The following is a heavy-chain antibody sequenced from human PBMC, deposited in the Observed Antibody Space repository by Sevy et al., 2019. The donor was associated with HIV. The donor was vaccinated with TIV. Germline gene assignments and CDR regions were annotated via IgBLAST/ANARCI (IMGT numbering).Heavy chain of an antibody. CDR2: IWYDGSNK. CDR1: GFTFSSYG. V-gene: IGHV3-33*01. D-gene: IGHD2-15*01. J-gene: IGHJ3*02. Sequence: GGSLRLSCAASGFTFSSYGMHWVRQAPGKGLEWVAVIWYDGSNKYYADSVKGRFTISRDNSKNTLYLQMNSLRAEDTAVYYWARAACSGSRCYPLNAFDIWGQGTMVTVSS. CDR3: ARAACSGSRCYPLNAFDI.